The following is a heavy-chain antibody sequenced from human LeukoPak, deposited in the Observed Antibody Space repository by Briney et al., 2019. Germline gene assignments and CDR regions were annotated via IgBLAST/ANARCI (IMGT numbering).Heavy chain of an antibody. CDR3: ARGTGYSVFDY. CDR1: GFTFSSYW. D-gene: IGHD3/OR15-3a*01. V-gene: IGHV3-74*01. J-gene: IGHJ4*02. Sequence: PGGSLRLSCAASGFTFSSYWMHWVRQGPGKGLVWVSRISSDGSNTYYAGSVEGRFTISRDNAKNTMYLQMNSLRAEDTAVYYCARGTGYSVFDYWGQGTLVTVSS. CDR2: ISSDGSNT.